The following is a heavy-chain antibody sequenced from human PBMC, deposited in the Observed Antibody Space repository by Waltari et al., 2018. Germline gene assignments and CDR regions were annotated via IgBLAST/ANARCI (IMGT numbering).Heavy chain of an antibody. CDR2: IYYSGST. CDR1: GGSISSSSYY. CDR3: GVFGVVTKYFQH. V-gene: IGHV4-39*01. D-gene: IGHD3-3*01. J-gene: IGHJ1*01. Sequence: QLQLQESGPGLVKPSETLSLTCTVSGGSISSSSYYWGWIRQPPGKGLEWIGSIYYSGSTCYHPSLKSRVTISVDTSKNQFALKLISVTAADTAVYYCGVFGVVTKYFQHWGQGTLVTVSS.